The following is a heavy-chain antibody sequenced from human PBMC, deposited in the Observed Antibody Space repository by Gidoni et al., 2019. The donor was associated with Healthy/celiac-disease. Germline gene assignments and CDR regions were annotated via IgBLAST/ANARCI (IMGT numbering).Heavy chain of an antibody. Sequence: QVQLVQSGAEVKKPGAAVKVSCKATGYTFTGYYMQWGRQAPGQGLEWMGRMNPNSGGTNYAQKFQGRVTMTRDTSISTAYMELSRLRSDDTAVYYCARVGTHYDDSSGYYRRWYFDLWGRGTLVTVSS. CDR2: MNPNSGGT. CDR1: GYTFTGYY. D-gene: IGHD3-22*01. V-gene: IGHV1-2*06. J-gene: IGHJ2*01. CDR3: ARVGTHYDDSSGYYRRWYFDL.